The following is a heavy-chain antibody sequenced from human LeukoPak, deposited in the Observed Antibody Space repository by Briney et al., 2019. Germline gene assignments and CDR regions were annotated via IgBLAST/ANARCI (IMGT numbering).Heavy chain of an antibody. J-gene: IGHJ3*02. V-gene: IGHV4-34*01. Sequence: SETLSLTCAVYGGSFSGYYWSWIRQPPGKGLEWIGEINHSGSTNYNPSLKSRVTISVDTSKNQFSLKLSSVTAADTAVYYCARDRRSGWYESDAFDIWGQGTMVTVSS. CDR1: GGSFSGYY. CDR2: INHSGST. CDR3: ARDRRSGWYESDAFDI. D-gene: IGHD6-19*01.